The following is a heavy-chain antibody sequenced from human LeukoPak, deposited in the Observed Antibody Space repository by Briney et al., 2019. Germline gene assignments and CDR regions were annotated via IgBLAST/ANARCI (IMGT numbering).Heavy chain of an antibody. J-gene: IGHJ6*03. CDR2: IYTSGST. Sequence: SETLSLTCTVSGGSISGYYWSWIRQPAGKGLEWIGRIYTSGSTNYNPSLKSRVTISVDKSKNQFSLKLSSVTAADTAVYYCARDFGSSWYNYYYMDVWGKGTTVTVSS. CDR1: GGSISGYY. V-gene: IGHV4-4*07. CDR3: ARDFGSSWYNYYYMDV. D-gene: IGHD6-13*01.